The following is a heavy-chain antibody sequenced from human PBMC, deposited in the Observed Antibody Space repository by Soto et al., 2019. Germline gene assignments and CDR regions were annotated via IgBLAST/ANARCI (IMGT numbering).Heavy chain of an antibody. D-gene: IGHD5-12*01. J-gene: IGHJ4*02. CDR1: GFSFSSYA. V-gene: IGHV3-23*01. Sequence: EVQLLESGGGLVQPGGSLRLSCAASGFSFSSYAMVWVRQAPGKGLEWVSVISARGGSLYFADSVKGRFTTSRDNSKNVLSLEMNSLRAEDTATYFCAQGSIEYSASVDNWGQGPLVVVSS. CDR3: AQGSIEYSASVDN. CDR2: ISARGGSL.